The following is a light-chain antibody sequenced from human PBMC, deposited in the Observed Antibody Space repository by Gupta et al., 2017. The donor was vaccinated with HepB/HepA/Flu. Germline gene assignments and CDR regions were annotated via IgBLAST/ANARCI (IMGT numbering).Light chain of an antibody. CDR3: QQYGSSPRT. J-gene: IGKJ1*01. CDR1: QSVRSN. V-gene: IGKV3-20*01. Sequence: EVVLTQSPATLSLSPGERATLSCRASQSVRSNLAWYQQKPGQAPSVLIYDASSRATGIPDRFSGSWSGTDFTLTITRLEAEDFAVYYCQQYGSSPRTFGQGTKVEIK. CDR2: DAS.